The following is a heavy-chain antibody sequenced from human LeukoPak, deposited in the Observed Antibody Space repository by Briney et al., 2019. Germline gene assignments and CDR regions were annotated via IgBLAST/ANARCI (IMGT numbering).Heavy chain of an antibody. V-gene: IGHV4-39*07. J-gene: IGHJ3*02. CDR1: SGSISTSNYY. CDR2: IFYSGST. Sequence: SETLSLTCTVSSGSISTSNYYWGWVRQPPGKALEWIGNIFYSGSTYYSPSLKSRVTISLDTSRNQFSLKLSSVTAADTAVYYCARSFGSGYGDAFDIWGQGTMVTVSS. D-gene: IGHD3-3*01. CDR3: ARSFGSGYGDAFDI.